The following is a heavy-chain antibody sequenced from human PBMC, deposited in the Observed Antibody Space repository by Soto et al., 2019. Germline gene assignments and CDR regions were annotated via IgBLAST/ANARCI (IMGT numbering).Heavy chain of an antibody. CDR1: GFTFGDYA. D-gene: IGHD6-13*01. CDR2: IRSKAYGGTT. CDR3: TRGRQQLASDAFDI. V-gene: IGHV3-49*03. Sequence: GGSLRLSCTASGFTFGDYAMSWFRQAPGKGLEWVGFIRSKAYGGTTEYAASVKGRFTISRDDSKSIAYLQMNSLKTEDTAVYYCTRGRQQLASDAFDIWGQGTMVTVSS. J-gene: IGHJ3*02.